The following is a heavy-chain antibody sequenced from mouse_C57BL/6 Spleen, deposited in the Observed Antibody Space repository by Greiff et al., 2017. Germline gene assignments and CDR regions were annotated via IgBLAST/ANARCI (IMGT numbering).Heavy chain of an antibody. CDR1: GYTFTDYN. D-gene: IGHD2-4*01. V-gene: IGHV1-18*01. CDR2: INPNNGGT. CDR3: ARIPIDDYHFAY. J-gene: IGHJ3*01. Sequence: EVQLVESGPELVKPGASVKIPCKASGYTFTDYNMDWVKQSHGKSLEWIGDINPNNGGTIYNQKFKGKATLTVDKSSSTAYMELRSLTSEDTAVYYCARIPIDDYHFAYWGQGTLVTVSA.